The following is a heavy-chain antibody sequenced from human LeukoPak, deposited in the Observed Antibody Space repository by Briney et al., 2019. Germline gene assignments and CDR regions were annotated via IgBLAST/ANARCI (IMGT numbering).Heavy chain of an antibody. V-gene: IGHV3-9*01. J-gene: IGHJ4*02. CDR3: AKVTRSGGSCYDY. CDR2: ISWNSGCI. CDR1: GFTFDDYA. Sequence: SGRSLRLSCAASGFTFDDYAMHWVRQAPGKGLEWVSGISWNSGCIGYADSVKGRFTISRDNAKNSLYLQMNSLRAEDTALYYCAKVTRSGGSCYDYWGQGTLVTVSS. D-gene: IGHD2-15*01.